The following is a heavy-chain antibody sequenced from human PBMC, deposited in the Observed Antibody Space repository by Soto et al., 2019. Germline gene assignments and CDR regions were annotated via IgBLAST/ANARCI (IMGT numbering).Heavy chain of an antibody. CDR1: GGTFSSYA. Sequence: QVQLVQSGAEVKKPGSSVKVSCKASGGTFSSYAISWVRQAPGQGLEWMGGIIPIFGTANYAQKFQGRVTXXAXEXXSTAYMELSSLRSEDTAVYYCAPLATLPYYYGMDVWGQGTTVTVSS. CDR2: IIPIFGTA. J-gene: IGHJ6*02. CDR3: APLATLPYYYGMDV. V-gene: IGHV1-69*12.